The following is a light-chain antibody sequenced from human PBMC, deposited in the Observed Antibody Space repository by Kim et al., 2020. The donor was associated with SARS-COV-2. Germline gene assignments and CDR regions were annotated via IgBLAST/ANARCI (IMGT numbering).Light chain of an antibody. Sequence: SYELTQPPSVSVSPGQTASITCSGDKLGDKYACWYQQKPGQSPVLDIYQDSKRPSGIPERFSGSNSGNTATLTISGTQAMDEADYYCQAWDSSTVVFGGG. J-gene: IGLJ2*01. CDR2: QDS. V-gene: IGLV3-1*01. CDR3: QAWDSSTVV. CDR1: KLGDKY.